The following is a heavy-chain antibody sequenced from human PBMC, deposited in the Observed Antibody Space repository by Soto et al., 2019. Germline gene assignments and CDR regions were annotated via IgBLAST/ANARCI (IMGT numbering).Heavy chain of an antibody. Sequence: QVHLVQSGAEVKKPGASVKVSCKGSGYAFTTYGITWVRQAPGQGLEWMGWISAHNGNTNYAQKRQGRVTVTRDTSTSTAYKELSSLRSDDTAVDDCARGRYGDYWGQGALVTVSS. D-gene: IGHD1-1*01. J-gene: IGHJ4*02. CDR2: ISAHNGNT. CDR3: ARGRYGDY. CDR1: GYAFTTYG. V-gene: IGHV1-18*01.